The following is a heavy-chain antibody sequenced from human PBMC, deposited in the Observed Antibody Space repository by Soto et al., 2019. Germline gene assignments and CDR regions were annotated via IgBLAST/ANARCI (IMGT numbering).Heavy chain of an antibody. J-gene: IGHJ6*04. CDR3: ARQEQWLGNYYYYGSEV. V-gene: IGHV5-51*01. Sequence: VESLKISCKGSGYRFTSSWIGRVRQMPWKGLEWMGIIYPGESDTRYSPSFQGQVTISADKSISIAYLQWSSLKASDTAMYYCARQEQWLGNYYYYGSEVWGKRTRVIASS. CDR2: IYPGESDT. CDR1: GYRFTSSW. D-gene: IGHD6-19*01.